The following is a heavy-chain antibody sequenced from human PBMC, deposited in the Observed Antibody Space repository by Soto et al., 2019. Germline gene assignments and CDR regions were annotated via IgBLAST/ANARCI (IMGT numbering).Heavy chain of an antibody. J-gene: IGHJ5*02. V-gene: IGHV4-4*02. Sequence: QVKLQESGPGLEKPSGTLSLTCAVSGGSISNNRWWTWVRQAPGKGLEWIGEIHDRGSTNYNLSLKSRATVSIDRSKNQFSLEMRAVTAADAAVCYCAGQWAAGYGAFDPWGQGTLVTVSS. CDR2: IHDRGST. D-gene: IGHD3-9*01. CDR3: AGQWAAGYGAFDP. CDR1: GGSISNNRW.